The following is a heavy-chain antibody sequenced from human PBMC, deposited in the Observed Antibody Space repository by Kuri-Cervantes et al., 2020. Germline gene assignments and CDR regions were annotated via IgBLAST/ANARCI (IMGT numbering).Heavy chain of an antibody. V-gene: IGHV3-64*02. CDR3: ARDPLLLLPYGMDV. CDR1: GFTFSSYA. Sequence: GGSLRLSCAASGFTFSSYAMNWVLQAPGKGLEYVSAISSNGGSTYYADSVKGRFTISRDNTKNSLYLQMNILRDEDTAVYYCARDPLLLLPYGMDVWGQGTTVTVSS. CDR2: ISSNGGST. J-gene: IGHJ6*02. D-gene: IGHD3-22*01.